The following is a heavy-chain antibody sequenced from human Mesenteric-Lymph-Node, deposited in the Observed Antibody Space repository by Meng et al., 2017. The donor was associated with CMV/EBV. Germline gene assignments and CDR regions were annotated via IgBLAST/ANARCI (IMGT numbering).Heavy chain of an antibody. Sequence: GGSLRLSCAASGFTFSDYYMTWVRQAPGKGLEWLSYISNSGTTTYYAESVKGRFTVSRDNAKNSLYLEMNSLRAEDTAVYYCARAQPYYDFWSGRPQYYFDYWGLGALVTVSS. CDR1: GFTFSDYY. J-gene: IGHJ4*01. CDR3: ARAQPYYDFWSGRPQYYFDY. V-gene: IGHV3-11*04. CDR2: ISNSGTTT. D-gene: IGHD3-3*01.